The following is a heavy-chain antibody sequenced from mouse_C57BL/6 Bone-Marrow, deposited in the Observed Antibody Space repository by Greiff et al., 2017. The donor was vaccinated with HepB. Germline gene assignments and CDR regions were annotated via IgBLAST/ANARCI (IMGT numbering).Heavy chain of an antibody. CDR1: GYTFTSYW. CDR2: IDPSDSYT. Sequence: VQLQQPGAELVMPGASVKLSCKASGYTFTSYWMHWVKQRPGQGLEWIGEIDPSDSYTNYNQKFKGKSTLTVDKSSSTAYMQLSSLTSEDSAVYYCARNYAPYYFDYWGQGTTLTVSS. V-gene: IGHV1-69*01. J-gene: IGHJ2*01. CDR3: ARNYAPYYFDY. D-gene: IGHD1-1*01.